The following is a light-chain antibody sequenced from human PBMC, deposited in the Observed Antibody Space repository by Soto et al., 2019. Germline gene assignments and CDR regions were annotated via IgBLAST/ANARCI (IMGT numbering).Light chain of an antibody. J-gene: IGLJ1*01. CDR1: SSDVGGYNY. CDR2: DVK. Sequence: QSALTQPRSVSGSPGQSVTISCTGTSSDVGGYNYVTWYQQYPGKAPKVMIYDVKTRPSGVPDRFSGSKSGNTASLTISGLQAEDEADYYGCSYAGDYTFVFGTGTKLTV. V-gene: IGLV2-11*01. CDR3: CSYAGDYTFV.